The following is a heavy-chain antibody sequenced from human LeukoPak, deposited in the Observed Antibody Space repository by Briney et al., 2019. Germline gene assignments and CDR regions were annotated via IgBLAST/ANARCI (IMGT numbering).Heavy chain of an antibody. CDR1: GFTFSSYS. D-gene: IGHD3-22*01. CDR3: ARRLPYYYDSSAHIDY. CDR2: ISSSSSYI. Sequence: GGSVRLSCAASGFTFSSYSMNWVRQAPGKGLEWVSSISSSSSYIYYADSVKGRFTISRDNAKNSLYLQMNSLRAEDTAVYYCARRLPYYYDSSAHIDYWGQGTLVTVSS. V-gene: IGHV3-21*01. J-gene: IGHJ4*02.